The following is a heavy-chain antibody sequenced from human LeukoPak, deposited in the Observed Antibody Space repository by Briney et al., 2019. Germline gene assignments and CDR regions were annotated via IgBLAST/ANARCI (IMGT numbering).Heavy chain of an antibody. J-gene: IGHJ4*02. Sequence: SETLSLTCAVYGGSFSGYYWSWIRQPPGKGLEWIGEINHSGSTNYNPSLKSRVTISVDTSKNQFSLKLSSVTAADTAVYYCARRFLSSGYFDYWGQGTLVTVSS. CDR2: INHSGST. D-gene: IGHD3-22*01. CDR1: GGSFSGYY. V-gene: IGHV4-34*01. CDR3: ARRFLSSGYFDY.